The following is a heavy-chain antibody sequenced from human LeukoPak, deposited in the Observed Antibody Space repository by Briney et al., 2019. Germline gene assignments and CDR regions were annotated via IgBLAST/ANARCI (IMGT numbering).Heavy chain of an antibody. CDR3: AREASGWSRTLHKFYYYYMDV. Sequence: PSETLSLTCTVSGGSISSSSYDWGWIRQPPGKGLEWIGSIYYSGSTYYNPSLKSRVTISVDTSKNQFSLKLSSVTAADTAVYYCAREASGWSRTLHKFYYYYMDVWGKGTTVTVSS. D-gene: IGHD6-19*01. V-gene: IGHV4-39*07. CDR2: IYYSGST. J-gene: IGHJ6*03. CDR1: GGSISSSSYD.